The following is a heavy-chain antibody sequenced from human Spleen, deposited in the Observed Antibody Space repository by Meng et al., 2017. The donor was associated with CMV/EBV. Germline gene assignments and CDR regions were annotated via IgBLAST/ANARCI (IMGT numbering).Heavy chain of an antibody. CDR1: GFTFSSYE. J-gene: IGHJ5*02. CDR3: AGSGSYYALDP. D-gene: IGHD3-10*01. V-gene: IGHV3-48*03. Sequence: LSLTCAASGFTFSSYEMNWVRQAPGKGLEWVSYISSSGSTIYYADSVKGRFTISRENAKNSLYLQMNSLRAEDTAVYYCAGSGSYYALDPWGQGTLVTVSS. CDR2: ISSSGSTI.